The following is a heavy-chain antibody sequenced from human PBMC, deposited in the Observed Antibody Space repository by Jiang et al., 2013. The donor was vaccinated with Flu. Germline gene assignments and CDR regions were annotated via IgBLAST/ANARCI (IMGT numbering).Heavy chain of an antibody. CDR2: ISAYNGNT. CDR3: ARGSPYSSGWNNFDY. V-gene: IGHV1-18*01. D-gene: IGHD6-19*01. Sequence: GQGLEWMGWISAYNGNTNYAQKLQGRVTMTTDTSTSTAYMELRSLRSDDTAVYYCARGSPYSSGWNNFDYWGQGTLVTVSS. J-gene: IGHJ4*02.